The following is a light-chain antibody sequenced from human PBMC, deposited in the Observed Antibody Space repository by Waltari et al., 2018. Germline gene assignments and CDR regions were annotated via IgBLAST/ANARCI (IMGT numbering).Light chain of an antibody. Sequence: QSALPQPASVSGSPEPSITISCTGTSSDIGGDNFVSWYQQHPGKAPKLILFDVSDRPAGVSNRFAGSKSGNSASLTISGLQAEDEADYYGSSYTRSSSYVFGTGTKVTVL. CDR3: SSYTRSSSYV. CDR2: DVS. CDR1: SSDIGGDNF. J-gene: IGLJ1*01. V-gene: IGLV2-14*01.